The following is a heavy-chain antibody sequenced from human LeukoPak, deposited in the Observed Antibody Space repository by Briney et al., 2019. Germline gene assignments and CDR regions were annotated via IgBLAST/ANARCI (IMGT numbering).Heavy chain of an antibody. CDR3: AKRIQSAMATGY. V-gene: IGHV3-48*03. J-gene: IGHJ4*02. Sequence: GGSLRLSCAASGFTFSSYEMNWVRQAPGKGLEWVSYISSSGSTIYYADSVKGRFTISRDNAKNSLYLQMNSLRAEDTAVYYCAKRIQSAMATGYWGQGTLVTVSS. CDR2: ISSSGSTI. D-gene: IGHD5-18*01. CDR1: GFTFSSYE.